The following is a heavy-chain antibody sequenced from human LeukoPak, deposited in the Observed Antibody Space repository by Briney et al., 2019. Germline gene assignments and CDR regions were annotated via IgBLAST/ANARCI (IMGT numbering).Heavy chain of an antibody. CDR1: GYSFTNYA. D-gene: IGHD3-16*02. Sequence: GASVKVSCKASGYSFTNYAMNWVRQAPGQGLEWMGWIHPSTGDPTYAQGFTGQFVFSLDTSVSTTYLQISSLKAEDTAVYFCARAFQSLGGLSLPDYWGQGTLLTVSS. V-gene: IGHV7-4-1*02. CDR2: IHPSTGDP. J-gene: IGHJ4*02. CDR3: ARAFQSLGGLSLPDY.